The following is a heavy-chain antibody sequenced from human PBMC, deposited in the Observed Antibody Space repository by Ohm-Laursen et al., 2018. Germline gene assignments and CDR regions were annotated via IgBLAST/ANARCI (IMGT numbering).Heavy chain of an antibody. D-gene: IGHD6-19*01. CDR1: GGSFSGYY. CDR3: ARGFSGWWGRIDY. Sequence: SETLSLTCAVYGGSFSGYYWNWIRQPPGKGLEWIGEINHSRSTKYNSSFKSRVTISVDTSKNQFSLKLSSVTAADTAVHYCARGFSGWWGRIDYWGQGILVTASS. CDR2: INHSRST. J-gene: IGHJ4*02. V-gene: IGHV4-34*01.